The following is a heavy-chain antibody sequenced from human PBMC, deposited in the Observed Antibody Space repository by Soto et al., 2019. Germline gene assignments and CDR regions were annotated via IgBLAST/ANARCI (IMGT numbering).Heavy chain of an antibody. D-gene: IGHD6-25*01. J-gene: IGHJ6*02. CDR3: ATATISPVSATLYHYGMDV. CDR2: INPNSGDP. V-gene: IGHV1-2*02. Sequence: QVQLVQSGAEVKKPGASVTVSCKASGYTLSDYYIQWVRQAPGQGLEWMGWINPNSGDPNYAQKFQGRVTVTADDFTTTVYMEMTSLRYDDTAVYYCATATISPVSATLYHYGMDVWGQGTTVTVSS. CDR1: GYTLSDYY.